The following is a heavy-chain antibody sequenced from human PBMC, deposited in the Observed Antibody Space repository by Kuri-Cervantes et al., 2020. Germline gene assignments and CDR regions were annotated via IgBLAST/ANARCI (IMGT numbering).Heavy chain of an antibody. Sequence: GESLKISCAASGFTFSSYWMSWVRQAPGKGLEWVANIKQDGSEKYFVDSVKGRFTISRDNSKNTLYLQINSLRAEDTAVYYCAKGDDILTGYYNDAFDIWGQGTMVTVSS. D-gene: IGHD3-9*01. V-gene: IGHV3-7*03. CDR2: IKQDGSEK. CDR3: AKGDDILTGYYNDAFDI. CDR1: GFTFSSYW. J-gene: IGHJ3*02.